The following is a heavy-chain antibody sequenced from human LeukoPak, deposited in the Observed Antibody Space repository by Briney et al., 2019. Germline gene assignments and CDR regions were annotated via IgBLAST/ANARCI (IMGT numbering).Heavy chain of an antibody. V-gene: IGHV3-49*03. Sequence: GGSLRLSCTASGFTFGDYAMSWFRQAPGKGLEWVGFIRSKAYGGTTEYAASVKGRFTISRDDSKSIAYLQMNSLKTEDTAVYYCTRVPLYYDILTGYPDQNYFDYWGQGTLVTVSS. D-gene: IGHD3-9*01. CDR2: IRSKAYGGTT. J-gene: IGHJ4*02. CDR3: TRVPLYYDILTGYPDQNYFDY. CDR1: GFTFGDYA.